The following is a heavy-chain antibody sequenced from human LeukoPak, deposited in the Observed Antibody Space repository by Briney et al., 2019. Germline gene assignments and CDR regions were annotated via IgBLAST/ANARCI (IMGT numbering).Heavy chain of an antibody. CDR3: ARSKSHGDYIN. V-gene: IGHV1-2*02. CDR2: INPNSGTT. Sequence: ASVKVSCKASGYIFTEYYLHWVRQAPGQGLEWMGWINPNSGTTSYAQKFQGRVTMTRDTSISTAYMELSRLRSDDTAVYYCARSKSHGDYINWGQGTLVTVSS. J-gene: IGHJ4*02. D-gene: IGHD4-17*01. CDR1: GYIFTEYY.